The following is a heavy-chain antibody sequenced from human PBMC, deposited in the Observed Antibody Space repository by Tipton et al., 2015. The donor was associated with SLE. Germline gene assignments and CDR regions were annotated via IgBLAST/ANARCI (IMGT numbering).Heavy chain of an antibody. Sequence: TLSLTCTVSGGSISRSSYYWSWIRQPAGKGLEWIGRIYTSGSTNYNPSLKSRVTISVDTSKNQFSLRLSSVTAADTAIYYCARRIAVAEYFDSWGQGTLVTVSS. CDR2: IYTSGST. J-gene: IGHJ4*02. CDR1: GGSISRSSYY. D-gene: IGHD6-19*01. CDR3: ARRIAVAEYFDS. V-gene: IGHV4-61*02.